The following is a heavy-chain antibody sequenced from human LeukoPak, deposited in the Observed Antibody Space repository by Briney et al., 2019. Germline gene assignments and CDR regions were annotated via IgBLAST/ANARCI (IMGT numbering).Heavy chain of an antibody. CDR3: ARGGGYSYGARYYYGMDV. J-gene: IGHJ6*02. V-gene: IGHV3-21*01. CDR1: GFTFSSYS. CDR2: ISSSSSYI. Sequence: TGGSLRLSCAASGFTFSSYSMNWVRQAPGKGLEWVSSISSSSSYIYYADSVKGRFTISRDNAKNSLYLQMNSLRGEDTAVYYCARGGGYSYGARYYYGMDVWGQGTTVTVSS. D-gene: IGHD5-18*01.